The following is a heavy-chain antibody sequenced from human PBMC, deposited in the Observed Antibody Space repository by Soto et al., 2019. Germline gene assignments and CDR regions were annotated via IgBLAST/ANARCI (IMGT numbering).Heavy chain of an antibody. D-gene: IGHD4-17*01. Sequence: GGSLRLSCAASGFTVSSNFMSWVRQAPGKGLEWVSIIYSDGSTYYADSVKGRSTISRDNSKNTLYLQMNSLRADDTAVYYCASRRNPYGAYDYWGQGTLVTVSS. CDR3: ASRRNPYGAYDY. V-gene: IGHV3-66*01. CDR1: GFTVSSNF. J-gene: IGHJ4*02. CDR2: IYSDGST.